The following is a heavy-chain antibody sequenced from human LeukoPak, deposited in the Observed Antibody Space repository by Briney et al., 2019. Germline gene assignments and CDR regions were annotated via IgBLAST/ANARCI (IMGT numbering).Heavy chain of an antibody. CDR1: GYTFTGYY. V-gene: IGHV1-2*02. J-gene: IGHJ5*02. CDR2: INPNSGGT. CDR3: ARDRTAIGYIWFDP. D-gene: IGHD5-18*01. Sequence: ASVKVSCKASGYTFTGYYMHWVRQAPGQGLEWMGWINPNSGGTNYAQKFQGRVTITRDTSISTAYIVLSRLRSDDTAVYYSARDRTAIGYIWFDPWGQGTLVTVSS.